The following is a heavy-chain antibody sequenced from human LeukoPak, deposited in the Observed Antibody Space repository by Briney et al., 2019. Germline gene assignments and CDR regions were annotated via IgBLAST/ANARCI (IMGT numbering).Heavy chain of an antibody. V-gene: IGHV1-2*04. CDR1: GYTFTGYY. CDR2: INPNSGGT. CDR3: ARALAPRRNTTPLVVRGGVRRHHYYYYGMDV. D-gene: IGHD3-10*01. Sequence: ASVKVSCKASGYTFTGYYVHWVRQAPGQGLEWMGWINPNSGGTNYAQKFQGWVTMTRDTSISTAYMELSRLRSDDTAVYYCARALAPRRNTTPLVVRGGVRRHHYYYYGMDVWGKGTTVTVSS. J-gene: IGHJ6*04.